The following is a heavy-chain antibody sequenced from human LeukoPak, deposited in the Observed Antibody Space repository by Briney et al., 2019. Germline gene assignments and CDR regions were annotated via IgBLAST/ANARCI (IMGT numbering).Heavy chain of an antibody. CDR1: GYSITSGYY. J-gene: IGHJ3*02. CDR3: ARTLRYFSAFDI. Sequence: PSETLSLTCTVSGYSITSGYYWGWIRQPPGKGLEWIGSIYHSGSTDYNPSLKSRVTISVDTSKNQFSLKLSSVTAADTAVYYCARTLRYFSAFDIWGQGTMVTVSS. CDR2: IYHSGST. D-gene: IGHD3-9*01. V-gene: IGHV4-38-2*02.